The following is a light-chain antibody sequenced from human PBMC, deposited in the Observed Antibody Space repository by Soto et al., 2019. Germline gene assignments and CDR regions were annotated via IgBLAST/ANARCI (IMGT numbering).Light chain of an antibody. CDR1: SSNIGSNT. J-gene: IGLJ2*01. CDR3: ATWDDSLKVL. CDR2: RNN. Sequence: QSVLAQPPSASGTPGQRVTISCSGSSSNIGSNTVNWYQQLPGAAPKLLTYRNNQRPSGVPDRFSGSKSGTSASLAISGLQSEDEADYYCATWDDSLKVLFGGGTKLTVL. V-gene: IGLV1-44*01.